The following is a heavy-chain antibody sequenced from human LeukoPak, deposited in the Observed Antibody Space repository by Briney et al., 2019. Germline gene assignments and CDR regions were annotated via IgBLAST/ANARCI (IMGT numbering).Heavy chain of an antibody. D-gene: IGHD6-19*01. J-gene: IGHJ4*02. V-gene: IGHV3-48*02. Sequence: GGSLRLSCAASGFTFSSYSMNWVRQAPGKGLEWVSYISSSSNTIYYADSVKGRFTISRDNAKNSLFLQMNSLRDEDTAAYYCARVSSGWFYYFDYWGQGTLVTVSS. CDR3: ARVSSGWFYYFDY. CDR1: GFTFSSYS. CDR2: ISSSSNTI.